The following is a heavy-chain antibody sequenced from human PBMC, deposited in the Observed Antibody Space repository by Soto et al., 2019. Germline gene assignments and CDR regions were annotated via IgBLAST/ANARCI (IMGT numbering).Heavy chain of an antibody. V-gene: IGHV1-2*04. J-gene: IGHJ6*02. CDR2: INPNSGGT. Sequence: SVKVTCTTPGYPFTCYYMHLLRQAPGQGLEWMGWINPNSGGTNYSQKFQGWVTMTRDTSISTAYMELSRLRSDDTAVYYCAREHGLWEGYCSSTSYGMDVWGQGTTVTVSS. CDR3: AREHGLWEGYCSSTSYGMDV. D-gene: IGHD2-2*01. CDR1: GYPFTCYY.